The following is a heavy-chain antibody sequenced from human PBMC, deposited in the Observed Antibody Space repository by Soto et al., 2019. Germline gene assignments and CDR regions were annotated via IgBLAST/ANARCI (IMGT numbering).Heavy chain of an antibody. CDR1: GFTFSSYA. Sequence: EVQLLESGGGLVQPGGSLRLSCAASGFTFSSYAMRWVRQAPGKGLEWVPGINGSGGSAYYADSVKGRFTISRDNSKNTLYLQMNSLRAEDTAVYYCAKGPRVPATLNYYYYGLDVWGQGTTVTVSS. CDR2: INGSGGSA. D-gene: IGHD2-2*01. CDR3: AKGPRVPATLNYYYYGLDV. V-gene: IGHV3-23*01. J-gene: IGHJ6*02.